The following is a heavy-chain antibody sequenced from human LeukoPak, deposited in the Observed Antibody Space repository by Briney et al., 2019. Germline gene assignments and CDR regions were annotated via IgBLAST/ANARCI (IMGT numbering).Heavy chain of an antibody. CDR1: GYIFISYY. Sequence: ASVTVSCTASGYIFISYYMHWVRQAPGQGLEWMGIINPSGGSTSYAQKFQGRVTMTRDTSTSTFYMELSSLRSEDTAVYYCARCLRGGDFVAQDAFDIWGQGTMVTVSS. CDR2: INPSGGST. V-gene: IGHV1-46*01. J-gene: IGHJ3*02. CDR3: ARCLRGGDFVAQDAFDI. D-gene: IGHD2-21*02.